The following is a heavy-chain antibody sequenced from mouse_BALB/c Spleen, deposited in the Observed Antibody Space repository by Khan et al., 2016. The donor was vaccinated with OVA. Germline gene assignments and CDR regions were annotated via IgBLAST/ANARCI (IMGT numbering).Heavy chain of an antibody. CDR3: ARVGYSGTMDY. CDR2: INTYTGEP. V-gene: IGHV9-3-1*01. CDR1: GYTFTSNG. Sequence: QIQLVQSGPELKKPGETVKISCKASGYTFTSNGMNWAKQAPGKGLKWMGWINTYTGEPTYAVDFKGRFAFSLETSASTAYLQINNFKNEDTATYFCARVGYSGTMDYWGQGTSVTVSS. J-gene: IGHJ4*01. D-gene: IGHD2-3*01.